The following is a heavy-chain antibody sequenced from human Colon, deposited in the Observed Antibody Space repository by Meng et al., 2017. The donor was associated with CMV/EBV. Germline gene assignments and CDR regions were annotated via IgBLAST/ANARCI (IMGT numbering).Heavy chain of an antibody. CDR1: GITIQSHG. J-gene: IGHJ4*02. CDR2: ISSDGSDK. CDR3: ATGGGTQAAALGVFDF. Sequence: GITIQSHGLFWVRQAPGKGLEWVASISSDGSDKFYADSVKGRFLISRDNSKNTQFLEMTSLKDEDTALYFCATGGGTQAAALGVFDFWGQGTLVTVSS. V-gene: IGHV3-33*07. D-gene: IGHD6-25*01.